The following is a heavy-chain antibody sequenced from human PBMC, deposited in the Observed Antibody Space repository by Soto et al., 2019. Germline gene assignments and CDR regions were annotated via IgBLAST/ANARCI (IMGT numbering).Heavy chain of an antibody. J-gene: IGHJ4*02. Sequence: EVQLLESGGGLVQPGGSLRLSCAASGFTFSSYAMSWVRQAPGKGLEWDSAISGSGGSTYYADSVKGRFTISRDNSKNTLYLQMNSLRAEDTAVYYCATNTGYSSSWYEDYWGQGTLVTVSS. CDR2: ISGSGGST. CDR1: GFTFSSYA. V-gene: IGHV3-23*01. D-gene: IGHD6-13*01. CDR3: ATNTGYSSSWYEDY.